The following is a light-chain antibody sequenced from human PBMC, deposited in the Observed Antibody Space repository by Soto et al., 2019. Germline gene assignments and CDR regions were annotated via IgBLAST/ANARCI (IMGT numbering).Light chain of an antibody. Sequence: TQSPSSVSASVGDRVTITCRASQSVSSSYLAWYQQKPGQAPRLLIYAASSRASGIPDRFSGSGSGTDFTLTINGLEPEDFAVYYCQQYATSARLTFGPGTNVDI. CDR1: QSVSSSY. J-gene: IGKJ3*01. CDR3: QQYATSARLT. V-gene: IGKV3-20*01. CDR2: AAS.